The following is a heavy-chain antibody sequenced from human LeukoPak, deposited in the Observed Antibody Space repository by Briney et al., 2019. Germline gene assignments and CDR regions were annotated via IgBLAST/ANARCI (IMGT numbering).Heavy chain of an antibody. CDR3: ARDGSGSFSGYYYYMDV. D-gene: IGHD1-26*01. J-gene: IGHJ6*03. CDR1: GFTFSTHW. Sequence: GGSLRLSCAASGFTFSTHWTSWVRQAPGQGLEWVANIKQDGSEKYYVDSVKGRFTISRDNAKNSLYLQMNSLRAEDTAFYYCARDGSGSFSGYYYYMDVWGKGTTVTVSS. V-gene: IGHV3-7*03. CDR2: IKQDGSEK.